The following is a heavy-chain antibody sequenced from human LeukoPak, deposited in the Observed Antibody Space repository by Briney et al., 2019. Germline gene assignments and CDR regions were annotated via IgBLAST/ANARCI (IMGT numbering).Heavy chain of an antibody. CDR1: GFTFSSYA. D-gene: IGHD1-26*01. V-gene: IGHV3-23*01. CDR3: AKSRGRIVGATTPDY. J-gene: IGHJ4*02. Sequence: GGSLRLSCAASGFTFSSYAMSWVRQAPGKGLEWVSAISGSGGSTYYADSVKGRLTTSRDNSKNTLYLQMNSLRAEDTAVYYCAKSRGRIVGATTPDYWGQGTLVTVSS. CDR2: ISGSGGST.